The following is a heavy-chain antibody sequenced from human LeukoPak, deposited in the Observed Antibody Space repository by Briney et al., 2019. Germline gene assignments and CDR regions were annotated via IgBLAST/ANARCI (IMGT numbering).Heavy chain of an antibody. J-gene: IGHJ4*02. V-gene: IGHV3-21*01. Sequence: GGSLRLSCAASGFTFSTYGMSWVRQAPGKGLEWVSAIDVTGGYTFYADSVKGRFTISRDNAKNSLYLQMNSLRAEDTAVYYCARRYYDFWSGYSYYFDYWGQGTLVSVS. CDR2: IDVTGGYT. CDR3: ARRYYDFWSGYSYYFDY. D-gene: IGHD3-3*01. CDR1: GFTFSTYG.